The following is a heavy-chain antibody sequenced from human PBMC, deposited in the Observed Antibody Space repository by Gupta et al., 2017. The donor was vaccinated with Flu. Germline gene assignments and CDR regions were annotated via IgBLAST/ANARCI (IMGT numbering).Heavy chain of an antibody. CDR3: GRQKYSYDSRGPPGWFDP. J-gene: IGHJ5*02. CDR1: GGSISSSSYN. V-gene: IGHV4-39*01. Sequence: QLQLQESGPGQVKSSETLSLACTVSGGSISSSSYNWGWIRQSPGKGLEWIGNIYQSGSTSYNPSLMSRVTMSLDTSKNQFSLKLSSVTAADTAIYWCGRQKYSYDSRGPPGWFDPWGQGTLVTVSS. D-gene: IGHD3-22*01. CDR2: IYQSGST.